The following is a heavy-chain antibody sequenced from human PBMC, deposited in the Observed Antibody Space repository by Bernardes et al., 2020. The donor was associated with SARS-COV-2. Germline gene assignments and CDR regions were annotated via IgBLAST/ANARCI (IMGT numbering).Heavy chain of an antibody. CDR3: ARWIHIWGLLGGMDV. CDR1: GFTFSSYE. J-gene: IGHJ6*02. V-gene: IGHV3-48*03. Sequence: GGSLRLSCAASGFTFSSYEMNWVRQAPGKGLEWVSYISSSGSTIYYADSVKGRFTISRDNAKNSLYLQMNSLRAEDTAVYYCARWIHIWGLLGGMDVWGQGTTVTVSS. CDR2: ISSSGSTI. D-gene: IGHD5-18*01.